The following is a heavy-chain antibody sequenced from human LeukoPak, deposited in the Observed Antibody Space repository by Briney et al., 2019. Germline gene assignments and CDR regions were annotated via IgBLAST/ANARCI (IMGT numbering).Heavy chain of an antibody. V-gene: IGHV3-30*02. CDR2: IRYDGSNK. CDR1: GFTFSSYG. D-gene: IGHD3-3*01. CDR3: ATSAPSITIFGVVHDY. J-gene: IGHJ4*02. Sequence: PGGSLRLSCAASGFTFSSYGMHWVRQAPGKGLEWVAFIRYDGSNKYYADSVKGRFTISRDNSKNTLYLQMNSLRAEDTAVYYCATSAPSITIFGVVHDYWGQGTLVTVSS.